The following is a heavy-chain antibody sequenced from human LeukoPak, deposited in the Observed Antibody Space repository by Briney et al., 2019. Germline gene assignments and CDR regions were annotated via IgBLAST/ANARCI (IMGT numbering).Heavy chain of an antibody. CDR2: ISGSGGST. V-gene: IGHV3-23*01. Sequence: PGGSLRLSCAASGFTFSSYAMSWVRQAPGKGLEWVSAISGSGGSTYYADSVKGRFTISRDNSKNTLYLQMNSLRAEDTAVYYCAKDRRTMVRGVPNWFDPWGQGTLVTVSS. J-gene: IGHJ5*02. CDR3: AKDRRTMVRGVPNWFDP. D-gene: IGHD3-10*01. CDR1: GFTFSSYA.